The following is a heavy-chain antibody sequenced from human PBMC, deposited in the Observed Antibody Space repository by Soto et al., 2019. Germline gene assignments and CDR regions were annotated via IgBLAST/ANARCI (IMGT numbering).Heavy chain of an antibody. J-gene: IGHJ6*02. Sequence: PSETLSLTCAVSVVSISSGGYSWSWIRQPPGKGLEWIGYIYHSGSTYYNPSLKSRVTISVDRSKNQFSLKLSSVTAADTAVYYCARAPGYCSGGSCYGYYYGMDVWGQGTMVTVSS. D-gene: IGHD2-15*01. CDR3: ARAPGYCSGGSCYGYYYGMDV. CDR2: IYHSGST. V-gene: IGHV4-30-2*01. CDR1: VVSISSGGYS.